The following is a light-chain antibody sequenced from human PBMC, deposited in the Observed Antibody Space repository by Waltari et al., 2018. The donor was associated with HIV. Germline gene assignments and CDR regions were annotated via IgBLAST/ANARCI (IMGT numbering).Light chain of an antibody. CDR1: SLRSYY. J-gene: IGLJ2*01. CDR3: NSRDSSGNHLRV. Sequence: SSELTQDPAVSVALGQTVRITCQGDSLRSYYASWYQQKPGQAPLLVNYGKNNRPSGIPDRFSGSSSGNTASLTITGAQAEDEADYYCNSRDSSGNHLRVFGGGTKLTVL. V-gene: IGLV3-19*01. CDR2: GKN.